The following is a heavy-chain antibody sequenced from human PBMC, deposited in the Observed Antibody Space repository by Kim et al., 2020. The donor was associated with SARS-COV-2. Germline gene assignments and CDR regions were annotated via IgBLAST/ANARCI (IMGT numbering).Heavy chain of an antibody. Sequence: AQKFQGRVTMTRGTSTSTGYMELSSLRSEDTAVYYCARCNASGSAAYFDYWGQGTLVTVSS. CDR3: ARCNASGSAAYFDY. J-gene: IGHJ4*02. D-gene: IGHD4-4*01. V-gene: IGHV1-46*01.